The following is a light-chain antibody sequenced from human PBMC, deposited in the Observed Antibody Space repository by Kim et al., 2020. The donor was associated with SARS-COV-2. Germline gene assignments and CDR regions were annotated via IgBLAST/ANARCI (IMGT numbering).Light chain of an antibody. Sequence: TATITCTGNRNSVGSQGQICLQTREGHPAKLVSARKNNRRSGTSERFSASRSGVAASLTFAGLQPDDEADYYCSSWDTSHSAWVFGGGTKLTVL. J-gene: IGLJ3*02. CDR1: RNSVGSQG. CDR2: RKN. CDR3: SSWDTSHSAWV. V-gene: IGLV10-54*04.